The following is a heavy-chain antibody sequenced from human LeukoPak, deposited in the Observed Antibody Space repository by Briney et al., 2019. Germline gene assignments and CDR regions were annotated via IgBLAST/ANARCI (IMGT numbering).Heavy chain of an antibody. J-gene: IGHJ3*02. CDR1: GFTFSGYA. Sequence: PGGSLRLSCAASGFTFSGYAMNWVRQAPGKGLEWVAVIGGTGETYSTDSVKGRFTISRDNSKNTLSLQMNSLRPGDTAVYYCAKDSRSRNGIYDPFDIWGQGTMVTVSS. V-gene: IGHV3-23*01. D-gene: IGHD2-8*01. CDR3: AKDSRSRNGIYDPFDI. CDR2: IGGTGET.